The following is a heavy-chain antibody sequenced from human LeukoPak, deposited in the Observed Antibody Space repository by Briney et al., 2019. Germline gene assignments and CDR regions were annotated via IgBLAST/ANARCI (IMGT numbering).Heavy chain of an antibody. CDR2: INHSGST. CDR1: GGSFSGYY. V-gene: IGHV4-34*01. D-gene: IGHD3-10*01. J-gene: IGHJ5*02. Sequence: TTSETLSLHCAVYGGSFSGYYWSWIRQPPGKGLEWIGEINHSGSTNYNPSLKSRVTISVDTSKNQFSLKLSSVTAADTAVYYCARVKGLAMVRGRAEAGWFDPWGQGTLVTVSS. CDR3: ARVKGLAMVRGRAEAGWFDP.